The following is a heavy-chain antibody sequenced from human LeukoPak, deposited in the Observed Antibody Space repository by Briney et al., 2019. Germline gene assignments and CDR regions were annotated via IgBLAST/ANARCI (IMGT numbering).Heavy chain of an antibody. CDR1: GFTFSSYS. CDR2: ISGSSSNI. J-gene: IGHJ4*02. D-gene: IGHD7-27*01. V-gene: IGHV3-21*01. CDR3: ARKTPTGDPLGLFDY. Sequence: GGSLRLSCAASGFTFSSYSMNWVRQAPGKGLEWVSYISGSSSNIDYADSVKGRFTISRDNAKNSLYLQMNSLKAEDTAVYYCARKTPTGDPLGLFDYWGQGTLVTVSS.